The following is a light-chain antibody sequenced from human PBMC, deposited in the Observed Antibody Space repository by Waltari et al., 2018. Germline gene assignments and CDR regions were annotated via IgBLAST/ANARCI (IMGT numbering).Light chain of an antibody. CDR2: DVS. V-gene: IGLV2-14*01. CDR3: NSYSTSSTFV. CDR1: NSDVGGYNF. Sequence: QSALTQPASVSGSPGQSITISCTGANSDVGGYNFVSWYLQHPGKAPKLMIYDVSNRPSGVSYRFSGSKSGNTASLTISGLQPEDAADYYCNSYSTSSTFVFGTGTRVTVL. J-gene: IGLJ1*01.